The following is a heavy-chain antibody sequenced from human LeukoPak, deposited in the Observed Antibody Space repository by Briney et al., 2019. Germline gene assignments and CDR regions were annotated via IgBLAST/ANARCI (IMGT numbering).Heavy chain of an antibody. D-gene: IGHD3-16*02. CDR3: AIMIAFGGVIVTPVDY. Sequence: GGSLRLSCAASGFTFSSYSMNWVRQAPGKGLEWVSYISSSSSTIYYADSVKGRFTISRDNAKNSLYLQMNSLRAEDTAVYYCAIMIAFGGVIVTPVDYWGQGTLVTVSS. CDR1: GFTFSSYS. V-gene: IGHV3-48*01. CDR2: ISSSSSTI. J-gene: IGHJ4*02.